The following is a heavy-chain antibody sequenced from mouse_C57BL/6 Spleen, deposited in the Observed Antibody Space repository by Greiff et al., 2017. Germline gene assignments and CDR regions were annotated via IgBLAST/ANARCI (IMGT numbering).Heavy chain of an antibody. J-gene: IGHJ4*01. Sequence: EVMLVESGGDLVKPGGSLKLSCAASGFTFSSYGMSWVRQTPDKRLEWVATISSGGSYTYYPDSVKGRFTISRDNAKNTLYLQMSSLKSEDTAMYYCARPGNYGGYYYAMDYWGQGTSVTVSS. CDR2: ISSGGSYT. D-gene: IGHD2-1*01. CDR3: ARPGNYGGYYYAMDY. V-gene: IGHV5-6*01. CDR1: GFTFSSYG.